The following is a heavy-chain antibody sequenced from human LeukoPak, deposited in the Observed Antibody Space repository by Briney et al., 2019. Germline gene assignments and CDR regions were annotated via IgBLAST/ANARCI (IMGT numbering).Heavy chain of an antibody. Sequence: GGSLRLSCAASGFTFISYAMHWVRQAPGKGLEWVEVISYDGSNKYYADSVKGRFTISRDNSKNTLSLQMNSLKPEDTVVYYCAREVGYFDYWGQGILVTVSS. D-gene: IGHD2-8*02. J-gene: IGHJ4*02. CDR3: AREVGYFDY. V-gene: IGHV3-30-3*01. CDR2: ISYDGSNK. CDR1: GFTFISYA.